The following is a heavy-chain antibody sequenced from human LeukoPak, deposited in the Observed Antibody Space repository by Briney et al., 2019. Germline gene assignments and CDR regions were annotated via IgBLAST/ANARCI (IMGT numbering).Heavy chain of an antibody. J-gene: IGHJ4*02. V-gene: IGHV1-2*02. Sequence: ASVKVSCKASGYTFTGYYMHWVRQAPGQGLEWMGWINPNSGGTNYAQKFQGRVTMTRDTSINTAYMELSRLRSDDTAVYYCARDREEMATMLLDYWGQGTLVTVSS. CDR2: INPNSGGT. D-gene: IGHD5-24*01. CDR1: GYTFTGYY. CDR3: ARDREEMATMLLDY.